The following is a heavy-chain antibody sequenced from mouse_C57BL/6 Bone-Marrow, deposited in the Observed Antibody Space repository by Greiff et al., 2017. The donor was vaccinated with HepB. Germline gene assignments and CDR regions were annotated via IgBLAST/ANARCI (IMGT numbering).Heavy chain of an antibody. D-gene: IGHD1-1*01. CDR3: ARSPNYGSASWFAY. CDR1: GYTFTDYN. Sequence: EVQLQQSGPELVKPGASVKIPCKASGYTFTDYNMDWVKQSHGKSLEWIGDINPNNGGTIYNQKFKGKATLTVDKSSSTAYMELRSLTSEDTAVYYCARSPNYGSASWFAYWGQGTLVTVSA. CDR2: INPNNGGT. V-gene: IGHV1-18*01. J-gene: IGHJ3*01.